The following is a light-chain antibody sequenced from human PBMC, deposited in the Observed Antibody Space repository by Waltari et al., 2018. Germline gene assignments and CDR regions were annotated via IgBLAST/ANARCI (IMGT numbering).Light chain of an antibody. CDR1: GSNIGAGYA. CDR3: QAYDGSLRGSVI. V-gene: IGLV1-40*01. J-gene: IGLJ2*01. CDR2: ANT. Sequence: QSELTQPPSVSGAPGQRVTISCTGTGSNIGAGYAVQWYQHVPVTSPKRVFYANTNRPSGVPDRFSGSKSDTSASLAITGLQAEDEADYYCQAYDGSLRGSVIFGGGTKLTVL.